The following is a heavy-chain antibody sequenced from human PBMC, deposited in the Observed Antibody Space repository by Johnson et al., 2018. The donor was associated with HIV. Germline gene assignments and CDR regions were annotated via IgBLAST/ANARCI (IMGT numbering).Heavy chain of an antibody. J-gene: IGHJ3*02. D-gene: IGHD6-13*01. CDR2: IDWNGGRQ. Sequence: VQLVESGGGVVRPGGSLRLSCAASGFTFDDYGMSWVRQAPGKGLEWVSGIDWNGGRQGYVDSVKGRFTISRDNAKNSLYLQMNSLRAEDTAVYYCASPQGIAAHAFDIWGQGTMVTVSS. CDR3: ASPQGIAAHAFDI. CDR1: GFTFDDYG. V-gene: IGHV3-20*04.